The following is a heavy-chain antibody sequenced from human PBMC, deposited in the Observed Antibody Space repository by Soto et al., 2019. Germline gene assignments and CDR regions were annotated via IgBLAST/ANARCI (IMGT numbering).Heavy chain of an antibody. CDR2: IYYSGST. V-gene: IGHV4-59*08. D-gene: IGHD2-15*01. Sequence: SETLSLTCTVSGGSISSYYWSWIRQPPGKGLEWIGYIYYSGSTNYNPSLKSRVTISVDTSKNQFSLKLSSVTAADTAVYYCARHSKGYCSGGSCYYYYMDVWGKGTMVTVSS. CDR1: GGSISSYY. J-gene: IGHJ6*03. CDR3: ARHSKGYCSGGSCYYYYMDV.